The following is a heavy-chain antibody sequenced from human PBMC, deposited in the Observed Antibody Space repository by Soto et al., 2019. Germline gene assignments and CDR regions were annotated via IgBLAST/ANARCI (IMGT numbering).Heavy chain of an antibody. D-gene: IGHD5-12*01. V-gene: IGHV4-34*01. J-gene: IGHJ6*02. CDR1: GGSFSGYY. Sequence: ASETLSLTCAVYGGSFSGYYWSWIRQPPGKGLEWIGEINHSGSTNYNPSLKSRVTISVDTSKNQFSLKLSSVTAADTAVYYCARVRGVATIVYYYGMDVWGQGTTVTVSS. CDR3: ARVRGVATIVYYYGMDV. CDR2: INHSGST.